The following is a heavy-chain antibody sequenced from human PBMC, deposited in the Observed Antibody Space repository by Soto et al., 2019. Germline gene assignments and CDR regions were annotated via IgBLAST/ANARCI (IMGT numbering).Heavy chain of an antibody. CDR1: GGSISSYY. Sequence: PETLSLTCSASGGSISSYYWSWIRQPPGEGLEWIGYIYYSGSTNYNPSLKSRVTISVDTSKNQFSLKLSSVTAADTAVYYWETASAGSTPSSFAYWGQGS. CDR2: IYYSGST. CDR3: ETASAGSTPSSFAY. D-gene: IGHD6-13*01. J-gene: IGHJ4*02. V-gene: IGHV4-59*01.